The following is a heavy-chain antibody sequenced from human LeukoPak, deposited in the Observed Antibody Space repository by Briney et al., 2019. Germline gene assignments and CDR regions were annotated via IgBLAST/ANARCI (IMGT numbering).Heavy chain of an antibody. Sequence: ASVKVSCKASGYTFTSYDINWVRQATGQGLEWMGWTNPNSGNTGHAQKFQGRVTMTRNTSISTAYMELSSLRSEDTAVHYCASSPFYYYYMDVWGKGTTVTVSS. J-gene: IGHJ6*03. CDR3: ASSPFYYYYMDV. V-gene: IGHV1-8*01. CDR1: GYTFTSYD. CDR2: TNPNSGNT.